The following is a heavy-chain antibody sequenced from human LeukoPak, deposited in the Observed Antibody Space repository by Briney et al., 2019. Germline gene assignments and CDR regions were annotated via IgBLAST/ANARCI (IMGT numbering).Heavy chain of an antibody. D-gene: IGHD3-10*01. V-gene: IGHV3-66*01. Sequence: GGSLRLSCAASGFTVSSNYMSWVRQAPGKGLEWVSVIYSGGSTYYADSVKGRFTISRDNAKNSLYLQMSSLRVEDTAVYYRARGPPYGSRSDFFDYWGQGTLVTVSA. CDR1: GFTVSSNY. J-gene: IGHJ4*02. CDR3: ARGPPYGSRSDFFDY. CDR2: IYSGGST.